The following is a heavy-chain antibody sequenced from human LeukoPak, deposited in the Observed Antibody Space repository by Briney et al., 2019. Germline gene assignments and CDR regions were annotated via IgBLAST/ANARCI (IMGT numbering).Heavy chain of an antibody. D-gene: IGHD6-19*01. V-gene: IGHV3-23*01. CDR1: GFTFSSYA. CDR3: AKDRRGDGAVAGPTFDY. J-gene: IGHJ4*02. Sequence: PGGSLRLSCAASGFTFSSYAMSWVRQAPGKGLEWVSVIRGSGGDTYYADSVKGRFTISRDNSKNTLYLQMNSLRAEDTAVYYCAKDRRGDGAVAGPTFDYWGQGTLVTVSS. CDR2: IRGSGGDT.